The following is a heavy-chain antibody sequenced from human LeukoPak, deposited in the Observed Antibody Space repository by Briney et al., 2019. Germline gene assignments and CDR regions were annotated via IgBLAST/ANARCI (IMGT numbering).Heavy chain of an antibody. CDR1: GFIFSGYY. V-gene: IGHV1-2*07. CDR2: INPKSGAT. CDR3: ARGAGTGYDYYYGMDV. Sequence: ASVTVSFTASGFIFSGYYLHWMRHVPGQGLEWMGWINPKSGATEYADKFQGRVIMTRDTSINTVSMELSRLKSDDTAVYFCARGAGTGYDYYYGMDVWGQGTTVTVSS. J-gene: IGHJ6*02. D-gene: IGHD1-26*01.